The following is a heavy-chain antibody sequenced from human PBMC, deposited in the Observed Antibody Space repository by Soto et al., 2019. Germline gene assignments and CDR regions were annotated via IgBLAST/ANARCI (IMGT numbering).Heavy chain of an antibody. CDR3: ARDTRGRDGYNY. J-gene: IGHJ4*02. CDR1: GYTFTSYY. Sequence: ASVKVSCKASGYTFTSYYMHWVRQAPGPGLEWMGIINPSGGSTSYAQKFQGRVTMTRDTSTSTVYMELSSLRSEDTAVYYCARDTRGRDGYNYWGQGTLVTVSS. CDR2: INPSGGST. D-gene: IGHD5-12*01. V-gene: IGHV1-46*01.